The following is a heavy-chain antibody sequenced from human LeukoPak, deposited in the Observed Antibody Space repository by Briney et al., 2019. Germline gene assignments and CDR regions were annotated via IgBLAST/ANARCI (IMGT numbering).Heavy chain of an antibody. CDR1: GYTFTAYY. CDR2: INPNSGVT. J-gene: IGHJ5*02. CDR3: ARGHCSSTSCYWVVRWFDP. D-gene: IGHD2-2*01. Sequence: GASVKVSCKASGYTFTAYYMHWVRQAPGQGLEWMGWINPNSGVTNYAQKFQGRVTMTRDTSITTAYMELSRLTSDDTAVYYCARGHCSSTSCYWVVRWFDPWSQGTLVTVSS. V-gene: IGHV1-2*02.